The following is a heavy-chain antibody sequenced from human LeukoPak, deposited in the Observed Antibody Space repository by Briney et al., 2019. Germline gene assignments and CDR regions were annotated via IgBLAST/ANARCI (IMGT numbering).Heavy chain of an antibody. V-gene: IGHV4-39*01. CDR2: ISYSRST. D-gene: IGHD2-15*01. J-gene: IGHJ4*02. CDR3: SALISGSTL. CDR1: GGSISSSSYY. Sequence: PSETLSLTCTVSGGSISSSSYYWGWIRQPPGKGLEYIGSISYSRSTYYNPSLKSRVTISVDTSKSQFSLRLSSVTAADTAVYYCSALISGSTLWGQGTLVTVSS.